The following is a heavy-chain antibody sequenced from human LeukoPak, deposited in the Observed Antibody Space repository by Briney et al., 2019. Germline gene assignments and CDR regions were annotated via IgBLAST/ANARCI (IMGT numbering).Heavy chain of an antibody. CDR2: ISACNGNT. CDR1: GYTFTSYG. D-gene: IGHD3-10*01. Sequence: ASVKVSCKASGYTFTSYGISWVRQAPGQGLEWMGWISACNGNTNYAQKLQGRVTMTTDTSTSTAYMELRSLRSDDTAVYYCARDYGSGSYHQFDYWGQGTLVTVSS. V-gene: IGHV1-18*01. J-gene: IGHJ4*02. CDR3: ARDYGSGSYHQFDY.